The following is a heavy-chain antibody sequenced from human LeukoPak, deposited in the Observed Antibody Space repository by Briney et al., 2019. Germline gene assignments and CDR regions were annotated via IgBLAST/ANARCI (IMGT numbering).Heavy chain of an antibody. D-gene: IGHD3-9*01. J-gene: IGHJ4*02. V-gene: IGHV1-18*04. CDR3: AREEYDILTGYSN. CDR1: GYTFTGYY. Sequence: ASVKVSCKASGYTFTGYYMHWVRQAPGQGLEWMGWISAYNGNTNYAQKLQGRVTMTTDTSTSTAYMELRSLRSDDTAVYYCAREEYDILTGYSNWGQGTLVTVSS. CDR2: ISAYNGNT.